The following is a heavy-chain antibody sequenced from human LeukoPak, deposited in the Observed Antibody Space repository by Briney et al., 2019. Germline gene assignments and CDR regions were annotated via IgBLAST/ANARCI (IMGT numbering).Heavy chain of an antibody. CDR3: ARDHCSPGTCLGGH. CDR1: GDTFIPYT. D-gene: IGHD2-15*01. V-gene: IGHV1-69*04. J-gene: IGHJ4*02. CDR2: IIPSLDVA. Sequence: SVKVSCKASGDTFIPYTFSWVRQAPGQGLEWIGRIIPSLDVANYAQKFQGRVTLSVDRDTATTYMEVTSLRSEDTAIYYCARDHCSPGTCLGGHWGQGTLVTVSS.